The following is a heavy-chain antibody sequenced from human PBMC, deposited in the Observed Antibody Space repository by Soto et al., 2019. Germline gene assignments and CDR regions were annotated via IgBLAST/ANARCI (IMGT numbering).Heavy chain of an antibody. D-gene: IGHD2-15*01. CDR3: ARGVSSGKYCSGGSCYPPLYYYFDY. CDR2: IIPIFGTA. J-gene: IGHJ4*02. CDR1: GVTFSSYA. V-gene: IGHV1-69*06. Sequence: ASVKVSCKASGVTFSSYAISWVRQAPGQGLEWMGGIIPIFGTANYAQKFQGRVTITADKSTSTAYMELSSLRSEDTAVYYCARGVSSGKYCSGGSCYPPLYYYFDYWGQGTLVTVSS.